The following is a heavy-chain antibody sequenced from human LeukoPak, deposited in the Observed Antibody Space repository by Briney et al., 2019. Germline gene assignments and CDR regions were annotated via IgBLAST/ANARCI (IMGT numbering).Heavy chain of an antibody. V-gene: IGHV3-48*01. CDR3: VLGGYCSSTSCYGVY. CDR1: GFTFSSYS. Sequence: PGGSLRLSCAASGFTFSSYSMNWVRQAPGKGLEWVSYISSSSSTIYYADSVKGRFTISRDNAKNSLYLQMNSLRAEYTAVYYCVLGGYCSSTSCYGVYWGQGTLVTVSS. CDR2: ISSSSSTI. J-gene: IGHJ4*02. D-gene: IGHD2-2*01.